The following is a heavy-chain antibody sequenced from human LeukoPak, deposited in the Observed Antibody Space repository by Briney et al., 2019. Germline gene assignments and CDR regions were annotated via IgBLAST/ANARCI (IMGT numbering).Heavy chain of an antibody. J-gene: IGHJ4*02. CDR2: IYYSGST. CDR3: ARDRGRDYDYGDYLPLGYFDY. Sequence: SQTLSLTCPVSGGSISSGGYYWSWIRQHPGKGLEWIGYIYYSGSTYYNPSLKSRVTISVDTSKNQFSLKLSSVTAADTAVYYCARDRGRDYDYGDYLPLGYFDYWGQGTLVTVSS. CDR1: GGSISSGGYY. D-gene: IGHD4-17*01. V-gene: IGHV4-31*03.